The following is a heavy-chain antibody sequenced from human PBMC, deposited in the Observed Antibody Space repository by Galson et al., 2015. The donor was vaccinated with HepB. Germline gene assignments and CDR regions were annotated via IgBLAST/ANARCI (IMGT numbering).Heavy chain of an antibody. D-gene: IGHD6-13*01. CDR2: ISTNGATT. Sequence: SLRLSCAGSGFTFSSYAMNWVRQAPGKGLEWVSSISTNGATTNYADSVKGRFTISRDNSKSTLYLQMNSLRAEDTALYYCARLWSGSWHVSDSWGQGTRVTVSS. J-gene: IGHJ4*02. CDR3: ARLWSGSWHVSDS. CDR1: GFTFSSYA. V-gene: IGHV3-23*01.